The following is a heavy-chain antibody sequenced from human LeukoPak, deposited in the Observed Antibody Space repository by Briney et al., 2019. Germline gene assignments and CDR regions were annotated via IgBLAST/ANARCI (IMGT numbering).Heavy chain of an antibody. CDR1: GGSISSYY. CDR2: IYTSGST. D-gene: IGHD6-6*01. V-gene: IGHV4-4*09. J-gene: IGHJ6*03. CDR3: ARQATIAARSRGDYYYYYYMDV. Sequence: SETLSLTCTVSGGSISSYYWGWIRQPPGKGLEWIGYIYTSGSTNYNPSLKSRVTISVDTSKNQFSLKLSSVTAADPAVYYCARQATIAARSRGDYYYYYYMDVWGKGTTVTVSS.